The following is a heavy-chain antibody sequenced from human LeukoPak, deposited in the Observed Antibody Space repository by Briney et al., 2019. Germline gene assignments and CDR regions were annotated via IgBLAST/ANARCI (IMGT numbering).Heavy chain of an antibody. CDR3: AKDIQLST. D-gene: IGHD5-24*01. J-gene: IGHJ3*01. CDR2: IGTIGYST. Sequence: GGSLRLSCATSGFTFSNYAMSWVRQAPGKGLEWVSLIGTIGYSTYYADSVKGRFTISRDNSKNTLSLQMNSLRVEDTAIYYCAKDIQLSTWGLGTMVTVSS. V-gene: IGHV3-23*01. CDR1: GFTFSNYA.